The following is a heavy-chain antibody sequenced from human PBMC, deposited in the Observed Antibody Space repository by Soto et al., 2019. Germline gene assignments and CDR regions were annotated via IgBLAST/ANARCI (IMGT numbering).Heavy chain of an antibody. CDR1: GGSISSGGYY. J-gene: IGHJ4*02. CDR3: ARSEYSCSYHFDY. Sequence: SGTLSLTCTVSGGSISSGGYYWSWIRQHPGKGLEWIGYIYYSGSTYYNPSLKSRVTISVDTSKNQFSLKLSSVTAADTAMYFCARSEYSCSYHFDYWGQGTLVTVSS. D-gene: IGHD1-26*01. CDR2: IYYSGST. V-gene: IGHV4-31*03.